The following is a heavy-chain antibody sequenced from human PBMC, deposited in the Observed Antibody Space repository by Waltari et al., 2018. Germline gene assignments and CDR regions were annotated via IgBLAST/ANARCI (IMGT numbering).Heavy chain of an antibody. Sequence: QVRLMESGGGVVQPGRSLRLPCAASGFNFSTHGMHWVRQAPGKGLEWVALIWYDGSNTDYGDSVKGRFTISRDNSKNMVYLQMNSLRSEDTAVYYCARRSSVSPAGFDPWGQGTLVTVPS. V-gene: IGHV3-33*01. D-gene: IGHD2-2*01. J-gene: IGHJ5*02. CDR1: GFNFSTHG. CDR2: IWYDGSNT. CDR3: ARRSSVSPAGFDP.